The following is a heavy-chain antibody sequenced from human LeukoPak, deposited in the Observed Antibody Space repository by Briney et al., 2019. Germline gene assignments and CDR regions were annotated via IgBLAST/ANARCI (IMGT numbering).Heavy chain of an antibody. Sequence: SETLSLTCTVSGGSISSYYWSWIRQPPGKGLEWIGYIYYSGSTNYNPSLKSRVTISVDTSKNQFSLKLSSVTAADTAVYYCATASRGSSTSDYYYYYMDVWGKGTTVTVSS. D-gene: IGHD2-2*01. J-gene: IGHJ6*03. V-gene: IGHV4-59*01. CDR1: GGSISSYY. CDR2: IYYSGST. CDR3: ATASRGSSTSDYYYYYMDV.